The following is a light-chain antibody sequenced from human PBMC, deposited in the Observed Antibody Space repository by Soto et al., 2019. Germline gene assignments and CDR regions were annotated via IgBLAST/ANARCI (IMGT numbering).Light chain of an antibody. Sequence: DIQMTQSPSTLSASVGDRVTITCRASQSISSWLAWYQQKQGKAPKLLTYKASSLESGFPSRFSGSGSGTEFTLTISSLQPDDFATYYCQQYNSYSLTFGGGTKVEIK. CDR1: QSISSW. V-gene: IGKV1-5*03. CDR2: KAS. CDR3: QQYNSYSLT. J-gene: IGKJ4*01.